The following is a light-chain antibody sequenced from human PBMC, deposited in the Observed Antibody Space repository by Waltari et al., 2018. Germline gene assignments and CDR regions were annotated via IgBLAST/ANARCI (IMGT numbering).Light chain of an antibody. CDR2: WAS. J-gene: IGKJ2*03. V-gene: IGKV4-1*01. CDR3: QQYYSTPYS. CDR1: QSLLYSSNNKNY. Sequence: IVMTQSPDSLAVSLGERVTINCKSSQSLLYSSNNKNYLAWYQQKPGQAPKLLIYWASTRESGVPNRFSGSGSGTDFTLTISGLQAEDVAVYYCQQYYSTPYSFGQGTKVEIK.